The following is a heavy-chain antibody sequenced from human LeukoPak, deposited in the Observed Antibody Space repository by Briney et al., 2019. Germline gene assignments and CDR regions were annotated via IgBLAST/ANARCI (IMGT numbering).Heavy chain of an antibody. CDR1: EYTFTDYA. CDR3: TRDLPISGPIGY. J-gene: IGHJ4*02. D-gene: IGHD3-9*01. V-gene: IGHV1-2*06. CDR2: IDPHSGGT. Sequence: ASVKVSCKASEYTFTDYAIHWGRQAPGQGLEWMGRIDPHSGGTNYAQKFQGRVTLTRDASIRTAYMELSRLRSDDTAFYYCTRDLPISGPIGYWGQEPLVTVSS.